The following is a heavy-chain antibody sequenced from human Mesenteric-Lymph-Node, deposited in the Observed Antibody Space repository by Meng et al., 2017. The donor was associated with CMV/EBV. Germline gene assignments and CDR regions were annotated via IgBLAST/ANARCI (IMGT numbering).Heavy chain of an antibody. J-gene: IGHJ4*02. Sequence: ASRGTFSSHGITWVRPAPGQGLEWIGRLTPMFRTTNYAQKFRGRVTITADRSMTTAYMELNNLTSEDTAVYYCARLWFGEEGADVKWGQGTLVTVSS. CDR3: ARLWFGEEGADVK. CDR1: RGTFSSHG. CDR2: LTPMFRTT. D-gene: IGHD3-10*01. V-gene: IGHV1-69*06.